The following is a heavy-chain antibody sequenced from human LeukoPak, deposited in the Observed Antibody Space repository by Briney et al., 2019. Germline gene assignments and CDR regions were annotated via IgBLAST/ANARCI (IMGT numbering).Heavy chain of an antibody. Sequence: PGGSLRLSCAASGFTFSNYWMTWVRQAPGKGLEWVANIKHDGSEKYFVDSVKGRFTISRDNAKNSLYLQMSSLRAEDTAVYYCARAGSGRYVGYNFDHWGQGTLVTVSS. D-gene: IGHD6-19*01. CDR1: GFTFSNYW. V-gene: IGHV3-7*01. CDR2: IKHDGSEK. CDR3: ARAGSGRYVGYNFDH. J-gene: IGHJ4*02.